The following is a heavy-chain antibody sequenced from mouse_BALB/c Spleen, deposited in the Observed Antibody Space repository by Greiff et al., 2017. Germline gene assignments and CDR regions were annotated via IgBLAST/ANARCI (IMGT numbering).Heavy chain of an antibody. CDR1: GFNIKDTY. CDR2: IDPANGNT. D-gene: IGHD1-1*01. J-gene: IGHJ4*01. Sequence: EVKLVESGAELVKPGASVKLSCTASGFNIKDTYMHWVKQRPEQGLEWIGRIDPANGNTKYDPKFQGKATITADTSSNTAYLQLSSLTSEDTAVYYCARSVAPGNYYAMDYWGQGTSVTVSS. CDR3: ARSVAPGNYYAMDY. V-gene: IGHV14-3*02.